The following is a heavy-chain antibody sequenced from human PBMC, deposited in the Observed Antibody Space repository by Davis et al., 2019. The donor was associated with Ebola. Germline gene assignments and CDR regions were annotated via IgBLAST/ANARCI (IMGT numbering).Heavy chain of an antibody. J-gene: IGHJ2*01. Sequence: PSETLSLTCTVSGGSISSYYWSWIRQPPGKGLEWIGYIYYSGSTNYNPSLKSRVTISVDTSKNQFSLKLSSVTAADTAVYYCARAALSWSGYNLYWYFDLWGRGTLVTVSS. V-gene: IGHV4-59*01. D-gene: IGHD3-3*01. CDR2: IYYSGST. CDR1: GGSISSYY. CDR3: ARAALSWSGYNLYWYFDL.